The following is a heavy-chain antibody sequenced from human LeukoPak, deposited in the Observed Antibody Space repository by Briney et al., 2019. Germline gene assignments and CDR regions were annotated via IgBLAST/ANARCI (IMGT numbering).Heavy chain of an antibody. CDR1: GYSFSGYH. D-gene: IGHD3-10*01. Sequence: GASVKVSCKASGYSFSGYHTHWVRQAPGQGFEWMGWINPSSGDTNFAQRFHGRVTMTRDTAIATAYMELTSLTSDDTAMYFCARDRGGSGSYYDLAYWGQGTLVTVSS. V-gene: IGHV1-2*02. CDR3: ARDRGGSGSYYDLAY. CDR2: INPSSGDT. J-gene: IGHJ4*02.